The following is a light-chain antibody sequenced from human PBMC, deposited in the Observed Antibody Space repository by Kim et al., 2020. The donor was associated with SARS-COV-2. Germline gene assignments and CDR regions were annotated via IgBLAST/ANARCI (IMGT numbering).Light chain of an antibody. CDR2: GAS. CDR3: QQYNKWWT. J-gene: IGKJ1*01. Sequence: EIVMTQSPATLSVSPGERVSLSCRASQSVRSNLAWYQQKPGQAPSLLMYGASTRAAGIPARFSGSGSGTEFTLTISSLQSEDFAVYYCQQYNKWWTFGQGTKVDIK. V-gene: IGKV3-15*01. CDR1: QSVRSN.